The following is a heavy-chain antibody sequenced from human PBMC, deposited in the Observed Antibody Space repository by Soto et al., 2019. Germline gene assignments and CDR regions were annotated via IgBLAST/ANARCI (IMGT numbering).Heavy chain of an antibody. J-gene: IGHJ6*02. CDR3: ARLNGYCISTNCHGYYGMDV. CDR1: GGSVSSSSYS. D-gene: IGHD2-2*03. V-gene: IGHV4-39*01. Sequence: QLQVQESGPGLVKPSETLSLTCTVSGGSVSSSSYSWGWIRQSPGKGLEWIGTIYSSENTYYNPSLLGRVTISVDTSKNEFSLRLSSVTAADTAVYYCARLNGYCISTNCHGYYGMDVWGQGTTVTVSS. CDR2: IYSSENT.